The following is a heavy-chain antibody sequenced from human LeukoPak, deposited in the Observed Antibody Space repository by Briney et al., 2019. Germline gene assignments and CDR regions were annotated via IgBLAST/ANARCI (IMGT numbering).Heavy chain of an antibody. D-gene: IGHD6-13*01. V-gene: IGHV4-30-4*01. CDR1: GGSISSGDYY. J-gene: IGHJ2*01. CDR3: ARPAAGTDFWYFDL. CDR2: IYYSGST. Sequence: SETLSLTCTVSGGSISSGDYYWSWIRQPPGKGLEWIGYIYYSGSTYYNPSLKSRVTISVDTSKNQFSLKLSSVTAADTAVYYCARPAAGTDFWYFDLWGRGTLVTVSS.